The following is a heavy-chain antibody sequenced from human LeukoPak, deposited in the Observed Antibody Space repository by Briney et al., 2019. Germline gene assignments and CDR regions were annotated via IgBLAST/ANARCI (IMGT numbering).Heavy chain of an antibody. CDR1: GGSFRGYY. J-gene: IGHJ3*02. V-gene: IGHV4-34*01. CDR3: ARGDAFDI. Sequence: SETLSLTCAVYGGSFRGYYWSWIRQPPGKGLEWIGEINHSGSTNYNPSLKSRVTISVDTSKNQFSLKLSSVTAADTAVYYCARGDAFDIWGQGTMVAVSS. CDR2: INHSGST.